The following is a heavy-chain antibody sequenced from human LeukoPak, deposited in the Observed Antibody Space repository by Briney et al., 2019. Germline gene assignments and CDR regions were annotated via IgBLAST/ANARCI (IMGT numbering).Heavy chain of an antibody. CDR2: IYTSGST. J-gene: IGHJ3*02. D-gene: IGHD3-22*01. CDR3: ARLYYDSSGYYRAFDI. V-gene: IGHV4-4*07. CDR1: GGSISSYY. Sequence: SETLSLTCTVSGGSISSYYWSWIRQPPGKGLEWIGRIYTSGSTNYNPSLKSRVTMSVDTSKNQFSLKLSSVAAADTAVYYCARLYYDSSGYYRAFDIWGQGTMVTVSS.